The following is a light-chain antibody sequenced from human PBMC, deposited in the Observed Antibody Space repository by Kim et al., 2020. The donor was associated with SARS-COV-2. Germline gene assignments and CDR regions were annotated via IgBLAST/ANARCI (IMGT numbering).Light chain of an antibody. CDR3: QKINNWPPLS. CDR1: QSVASD. Sequence: EVVMTQSPATPSASPGDRASMSCRASQSVASDLAWYQQKPGQAPRLLIYGASTRASGLPARFSRSGSGTEFTLTISSLQSEDFAVYYCQKINNWPPLSFGPGTEVGI. CDR2: GAS. J-gene: IGKJ3*01. V-gene: IGKV3-15*01.